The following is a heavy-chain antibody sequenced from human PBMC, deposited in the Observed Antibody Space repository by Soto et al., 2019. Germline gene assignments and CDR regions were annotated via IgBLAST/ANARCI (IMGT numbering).Heavy chain of an antibody. Sequence: ASVKVSCKASGYTFTGYYMHWVRQAPGRGLEWMGWINPNSGGTNYAQKFQGRVTMTRDTSISTAYMELSRLRSDDTAVYYCARDEVPPWQPLDYWGQGTLVTVSS. CDR2: INPNSGGT. CDR1: GYTFTGYY. CDR3: ARDEVPPWQPLDY. D-gene: IGHD2-2*01. V-gene: IGHV1-2*02. J-gene: IGHJ4*02.